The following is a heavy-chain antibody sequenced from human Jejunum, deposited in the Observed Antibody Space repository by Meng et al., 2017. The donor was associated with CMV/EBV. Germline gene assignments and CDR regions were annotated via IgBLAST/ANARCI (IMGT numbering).Heavy chain of an antibody. CDR1: GSGSSGGHY. D-gene: IGHD2-15*01. CDR3: ARVRNVSGGNVDY. J-gene: IGHJ4*02. V-gene: IGHV4-31*02. CDR2: IYNSDSN. Sequence: GSGSSGGHYPTKGRERTGEIQETVGTIYNSDSNYCITSVKDRFIISVDTSKNQLSLKLNSVTAADTAVYYCARVRNVSGGNVDYWGQGTLVTVSS.